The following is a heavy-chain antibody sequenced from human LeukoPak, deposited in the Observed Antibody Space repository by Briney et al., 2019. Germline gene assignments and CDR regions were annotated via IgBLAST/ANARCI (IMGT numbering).Heavy chain of an antibody. D-gene: IGHD2-2*02. CDR3: ARNYCSSTSCYTAEKGY. V-gene: IGHV1-2*02. CDR1: GYTFTGYF. CDR2: INPNDGGT. Sequence: GASVKVSCKASGYTFTGYFIHWVRQAPGQGLEWMGWINPNDGGTNYAQNFQGRVTMTRDTSISTAYMELSRLTSDDTAVYYCARNYCSSTSCYTAEKGYWGQGTLVTVSS. J-gene: IGHJ4*02.